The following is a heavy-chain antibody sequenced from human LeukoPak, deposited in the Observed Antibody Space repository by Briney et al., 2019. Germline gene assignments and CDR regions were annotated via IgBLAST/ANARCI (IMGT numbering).Heavy chain of an antibody. CDR2: INPNSGGT. D-gene: IGHD6-19*01. CDR3: ARVVAVTGTPVYYMDV. Sequence: GASVNLSCKASGYMFTGYYMHWVRHAPGQGHEWMGWINPNSGGTNYAQKFQGRVTMTRDTSISTAYMDLNRLRSDDAAVYYCARVVAVTGTPVYYMDVWGKGTTVTVSS. V-gene: IGHV1-2*02. J-gene: IGHJ6*03. CDR1: GYMFTGYY.